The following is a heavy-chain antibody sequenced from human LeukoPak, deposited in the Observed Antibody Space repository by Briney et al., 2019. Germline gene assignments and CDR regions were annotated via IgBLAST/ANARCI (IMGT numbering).Heavy chain of an antibody. CDR3: ATERLGDAWFDP. CDR1: GYTFSGNV. CDR2: INGANGDT. Sequence: ASVKVSCKASGYTFSGNVMHWVRQAPGQSLEWMGWINGANGDTKYSQRLQGRVTITRDTSANTVYMELNSLRFEDTAVYYCATERLGDAWFDPWGQGTLVTVSS. D-gene: IGHD3-10*01. V-gene: IGHV1-3*01. J-gene: IGHJ5*02.